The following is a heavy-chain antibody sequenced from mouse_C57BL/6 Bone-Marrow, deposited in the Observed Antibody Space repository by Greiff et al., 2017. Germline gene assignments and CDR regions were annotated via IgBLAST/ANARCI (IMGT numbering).Heavy chain of an antibody. CDR2: IDPSDSAN. CDR1: GYTFTSYW. V-gene: IGHV1-52*01. CDR3: ARVPYYAMDY. J-gene: IGHJ4*01. Sequence: QVKLQQPGAELVRPGSSVKLSCKASGYTFTSYWMHWVKQRPIQGLEWIGNIDPSDSANHYNQKFKDKATLTVDKSSSTDYMTLSLLTSEDSAVYYFARVPYYAMDYWGQGTSVTVSS.